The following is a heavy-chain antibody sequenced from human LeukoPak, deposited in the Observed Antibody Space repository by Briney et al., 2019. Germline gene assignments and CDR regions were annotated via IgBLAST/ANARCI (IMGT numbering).Heavy chain of an antibody. CDR2: ISSSSSYI. V-gene: IGHV3-21*01. Sequence: GGSLRLSCAASGFTFSSYSMNWVRQAPGKGLEWVSSISSSSSYIYYADSVKGRFTISRDNAKNSLYLQMNSLRAEDTAVYYCARDMMAHDAFDIWGQGTMVTASS. D-gene: IGHD3-16*01. CDR1: GFTFSSYS. CDR3: ARDMMAHDAFDI. J-gene: IGHJ3*02.